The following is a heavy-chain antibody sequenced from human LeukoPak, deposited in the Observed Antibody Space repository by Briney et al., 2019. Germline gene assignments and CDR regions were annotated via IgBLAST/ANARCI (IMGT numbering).Heavy chain of an antibody. CDR3: ASRIAAAFDLFTRYYYGMDV. D-gene: IGHD6-13*01. V-gene: IGHV3-53*01. CDR2: IYSGGST. J-gene: IGHJ6*02. CDR1: GFTVSSNY. Sequence: PGGSLRLSCAASGFTVSSNYMSWVRQAPGNGLEWVSVIYSGGSTYYADSVKGRFTISRDNSKNTLYLQMNSLRAEDTAVYYCASRIAAAFDLFTRYYYGMDVWGQGTTVTVSS.